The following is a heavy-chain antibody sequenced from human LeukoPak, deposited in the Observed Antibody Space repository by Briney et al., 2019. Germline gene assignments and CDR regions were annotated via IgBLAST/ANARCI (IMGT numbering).Heavy chain of an antibody. V-gene: IGHV1-8*02. Sequence: ASVKVSCKASGGTFSSYAISWVRQAPGQGLEWMGWMNPNSGNTGYAQKFQGRVTMTRNTSISTAYMELSSLRSEGTAVYYCARWLEGWGQGTLVTVSS. CDR3: ARWLEG. CDR2: MNPNSGNT. D-gene: IGHD5-12*01. CDR1: GGTFSSYA. J-gene: IGHJ4*02.